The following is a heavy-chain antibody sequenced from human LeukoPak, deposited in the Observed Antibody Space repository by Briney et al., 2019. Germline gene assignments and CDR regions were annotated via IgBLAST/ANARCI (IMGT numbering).Heavy chain of an antibody. J-gene: IGHJ4*02. CDR1: GFTFSTFW. V-gene: IGHV3-74*01. CDR3: VRDWGYNSSGYWQKYFDT. D-gene: IGHD3-22*01. CDR2: INHDGSST. Sequence: GGSLRLSCATSGFTFSTFWMHWVRQAPGKGLVWVSRINHDGSSTNYADSVKGRFTISRDNAKNTLYLQMNSLRAEDTAVYYCVRDWGYNSSGYWQKYFDTWGQGTLVTVSS.